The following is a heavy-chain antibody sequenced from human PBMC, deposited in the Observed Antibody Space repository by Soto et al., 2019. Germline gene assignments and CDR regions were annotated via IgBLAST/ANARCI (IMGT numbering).Heavy chain of an antibody. CDR2: INSDGSST. CDR1: GFTFSSYW. J-gene: IGHJ5*02. Sequence: EVQLVESGGGLVQPGGSLRLSCAASGFTFSSYWMHWVRQAPGKGLVWVSRINSDGSSTSYADSVKGRFTISRDNAKNTLYLQMNSLRAEDTAVYYCARALDFWSGNNWFDPRGQGTLVTVSS. CDR3: ARALDFWSGNNWFDP. D-gene: IGHD3-3*01. V-gene: IGHV3-74*01.